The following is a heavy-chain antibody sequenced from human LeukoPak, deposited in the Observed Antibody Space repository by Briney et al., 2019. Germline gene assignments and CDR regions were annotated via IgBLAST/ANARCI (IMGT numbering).Heavy chain of an antibody. J-gene: IGHJ6*03. D-gene: IGHD5-12*01. Sequence: ASVKVSCKASGGTFSSYAISWVRQATGQGLEWMGWMNPNSGNTGYAQKFQGRVTMTRNTSISTAYMELSSLRSEDTAVYYCARFYSGYGNYYYYMDVWGKGTTVTVSS. CDR2: MNPNSGNT. CDR3: ARFYSGYGNYYYYMDV. CDR1: GGTFSSYA. V-gene: IGHV1-8*02.